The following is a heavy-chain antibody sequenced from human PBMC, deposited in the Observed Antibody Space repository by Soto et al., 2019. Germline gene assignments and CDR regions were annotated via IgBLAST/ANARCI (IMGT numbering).Heavy chain of an antibody. CDR1: GFTFRTSA. J-gene: IGHJ4*02. Sequence: GGSLRLSCAASGFTFRTSAMSWVRQAPGKGLEWVAYISGNGGSTYYPDSVKGQFTISRDNSKNTLYLQMNSLKVADTAVYYCAKGVAASNIYDYWGQGALVTVSS. V-gene: IGHV3-23*01. CDR2: ISGNGGST. D-gene: IGHD4-4*01. CDR3: AKGVAASNIYDY.